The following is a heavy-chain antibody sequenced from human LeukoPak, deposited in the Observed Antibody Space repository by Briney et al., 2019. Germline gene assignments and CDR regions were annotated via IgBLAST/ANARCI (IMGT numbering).Heavy chain of an antibody. V-gene: IGHV4-59*08. J-gene: IGHJ4*02. CDR2: IYNSGST. CDR3: ARHPTYYYDSSGYSLGYFDY. CDR1: GGSISSYY. Sequence: PLETLSLTCTVSGGSISSYYWSWIRQPPGKGLEWIGYIYNSGSTNYNPSLKSRVTISVDTSKNQFSLKLSYVTAADTAVYYCARHPTYYYDSSGYSLGYFDYWGQGTLVTVSS. D-gene: IGHD3-22*01.